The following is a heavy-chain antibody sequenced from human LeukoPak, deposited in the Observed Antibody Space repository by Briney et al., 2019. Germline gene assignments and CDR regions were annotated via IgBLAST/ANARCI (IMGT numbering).Heavy chain of an antibody. CDR1: GFTFSSYW. CDR2: INSDGSST. Sequence: GGSLRLSCAASGFTFSSYWMHWVRQAPGKGLVWVSHINSDGSSTYYADSVKGRFTISRDNAKNTLYLQMNSLRAEDTAVYYCARDEVGVGATHDYWGQGTLVTVSS. J-gene: IGHJ4*01. V-gene: IGHV3-74*01. D-gene: IGHD1-26*01. CDR3: ARDEVGVGATHDY.